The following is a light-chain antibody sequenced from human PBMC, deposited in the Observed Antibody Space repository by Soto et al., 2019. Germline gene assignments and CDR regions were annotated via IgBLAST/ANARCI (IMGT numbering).Light chain of an antibody. CDR1: QSLSTS. V-gene: IGKV1-39*01. J-gene: IGKJ1*01. CDR2: AAS. CDR3: QQGYTAPPT. Sequence: QMTQSPSSLSTSVGSRVTIAFRARQSLSTSLNWYQQKPGKAPKLLISAASSLQIGVPSRFSGSGSGTDFTLTIASLQPEDFATYYCQQGYTAPPTFGQGTRVEIK.